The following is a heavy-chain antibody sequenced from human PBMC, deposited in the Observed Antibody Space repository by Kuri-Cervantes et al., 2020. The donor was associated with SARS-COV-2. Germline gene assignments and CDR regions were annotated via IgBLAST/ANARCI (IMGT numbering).Heavy chain of an antibody. CDR3: ARGRDKRYSSGSYYYYGMDV. J-gene: IGHJ6*02. Sequence: SETLSLTGAVYGGSFSGYYWSWIRQPPGKGLEWIGEINHSGSTNYNPSLKGRVTISVDTSKNQFSLKLSSVTAADTAVYYCARGRDKRYSSGSYYYYGMDVWGQGTTVTVSS. CDR1: GGSFSGYY. CDR2: INHSGST. D-gene: IGHD6-19*01. V-gene: IGHV4-34*01.